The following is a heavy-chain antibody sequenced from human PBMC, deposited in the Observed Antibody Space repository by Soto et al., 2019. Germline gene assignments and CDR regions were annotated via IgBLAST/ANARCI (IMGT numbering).Heavy chain of an antibody. V-gene: IGHV4-59*01. Sequence: PSETLSLTCTVSGGSIGAYYWSWIRQPPGKGLEWIGYTSYGGNTNYNPYLRSRVTISIDASKNQFSLKLSSMTAADTAVYYCASRDWNDAFHIWGQGTMVTVSS. CDR2: TSYGGNT. D-gene: IGHD1-1*01. CDR3: ASRDWNDAFHI. CDR1: GGSIGAYY. J-gene: IGHJ3*02.